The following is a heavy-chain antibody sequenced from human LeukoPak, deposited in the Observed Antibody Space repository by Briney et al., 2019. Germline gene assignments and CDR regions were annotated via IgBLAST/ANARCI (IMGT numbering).Heavy chain of an antibody. V-gene: IGHV3-15*01. CDR1: GFTFSNAW. J-gene: IGHJ4*02. D-gene: IGHD6-19*01. CDR2: IKSKTDRGTT. Sequence: PGGSLRLSCAASGFTFSNAWMTWVRQAPGKGLEWVGRIKSKTDRGTTDYTAPVKGRFTISRDDSKNTLYLQMNSLRAEDTAVYYCAREVAVAGTRRGIDYWGQGTLVTVSS. CDR3: AREVAVAGTRRGIDY.